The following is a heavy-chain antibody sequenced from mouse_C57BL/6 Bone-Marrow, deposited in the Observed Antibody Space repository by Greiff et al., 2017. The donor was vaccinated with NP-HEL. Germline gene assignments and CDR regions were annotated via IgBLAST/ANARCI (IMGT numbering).Heavy chain of an antibody. CDR3: ARRGGLNAMDY. J-gene: IGHJ4*01. CDR1: GYTFTSYW. V-gene: IGHV1-64*01. CDR2: INPNSGST. Sequence: VKLQQSGAELVKPGASVKLSCKASGYTFTSYWMHWVKQRPGQGLEWFGMINPNSGSTNYNEKFKSKATLTVDKSSSTAYMQLSSLTSEDSAVYYCARRGGLNAMDYWGQGTSVTVSS.